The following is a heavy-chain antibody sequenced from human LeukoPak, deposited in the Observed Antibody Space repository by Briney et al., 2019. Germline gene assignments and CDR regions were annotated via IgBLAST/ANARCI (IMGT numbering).Heavy chain of an antibody. J-gene: IGHJ4*02. CDR3: ASNRVYYYDSSGYLH. CDR1: GGSFSGYY. CDR2: INHSGST. V-gene: IGHV4-34*01. D-gene: IGHD3-22*01. Sequence: PSETLSLTCAVYGGSFSGYYWSWIRQPPGKGLEWIGEINHSGSTNYNPSLKSRVTISVDTSKNQFSLKLSSVTAADTAVYYCASNRVYYYDSSGYLHWGQGTLVTVSS.